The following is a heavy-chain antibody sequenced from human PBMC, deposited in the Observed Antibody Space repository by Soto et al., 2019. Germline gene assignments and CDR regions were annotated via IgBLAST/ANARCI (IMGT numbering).Heavy chain of an antibody. V-gene: IGHV4-30-4*01. J-gene: IGHJ4*02. Sequence: GGSISSGDYYWSWIRQPPGKGLEWIGYIYYSGSTYYNPSLKSRVTISVDTSKNQFSLKLSSVTAADTAVYYCARDGPHYDSSGLSYWGQGTLVTSPQ. CDR1: GGSISSGDYY. CDR2: IYYSGST. D-gene: IGHD3-22*01. CDR3: ARDGPHYDSSGLSY.